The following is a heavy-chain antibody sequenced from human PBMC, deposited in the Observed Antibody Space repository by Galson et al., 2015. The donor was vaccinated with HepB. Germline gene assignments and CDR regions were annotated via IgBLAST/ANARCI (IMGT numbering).Heavy chain of an antibody. J-gene: IGHJ4*02. CDR3: ARDLRGSGWYVDY. Sequence: SLRLSCAASGFTFSTYSMNWVRQAPGKGLDWVSYISSTSNTIYYTGSVKGRFTISRDNAKNSLYLQMNSLRAEETAVYYCARDLRGSGWYVDYWGQGTLVTVSS. CDR1: GFTFSTYS. V-gene: IGHV3-48*04. D-gene: IGHD6-19*01. CDR2: ISSTSNTI.